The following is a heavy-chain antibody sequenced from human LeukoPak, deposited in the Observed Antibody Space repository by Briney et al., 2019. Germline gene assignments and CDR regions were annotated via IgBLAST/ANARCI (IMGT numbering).Heavy chain of an antibody. J-gene: IGHJ4*02. D-gene: IGHD4-17*01. CDR3: ARGSLRDYGDQPPFDY. CDR2: ISAYNGNT. CDR1: GYTFTSYG. V-gene: IGHV1-18*01. Sequence: ASVKVSCKASGYTFTSYGISWVRQAPGQGLEWMGWISAYNGNTNYAQKLQGRVTMTTDTSTSTAYMELRSLRSDDTAVYYCARGSLRDYGDQPPFDYWGQGTLVTVSS.